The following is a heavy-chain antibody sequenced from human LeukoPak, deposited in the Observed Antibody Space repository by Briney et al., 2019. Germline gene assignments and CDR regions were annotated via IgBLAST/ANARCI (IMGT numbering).Heavy chain of an antibody. Sequence: GESLKISCKGSGYSFTSQWIGWLRQMPGKGLDWMRIIYPPDSDTRYSPSLQAHATLSAATSITTSYLQWSSLKASDTPMYYCARRVGYCSSTTCYAYFDYWGQGTLVTVSS. J-gene: IGHJ4*02. CDR2: IYPPDSDT. CDR3: ARRVGYCSSTTCYAYFDY. V-gene: IGHV5-51*01. CDR1: GYSFTSQW. D-gene: IGHD2-2*03.